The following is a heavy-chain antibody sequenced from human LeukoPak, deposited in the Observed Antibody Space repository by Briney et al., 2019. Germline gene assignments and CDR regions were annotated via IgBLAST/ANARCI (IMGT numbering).Heavy chain of an antibody. Sequence: SQTLSLTCAISGDSVSSNSAAWNWIRQSPSRGLEWLERTYYRSKWYNDYAVSVKSRITINPDTSKNQFSLQLNSVTPEDTAVYYCARGEADHYYDSSGPNWFDPWGQGTLVTVSS. V-gene: IGHV6-1*01. CDR3: ARGEADHYYDSSGPNWFDP. J-gene: IGHJ5*02. D-gene: IGHD3-22*01. CDR2: TYYRSKWYN. CDR1: GDSVSSNSAA.